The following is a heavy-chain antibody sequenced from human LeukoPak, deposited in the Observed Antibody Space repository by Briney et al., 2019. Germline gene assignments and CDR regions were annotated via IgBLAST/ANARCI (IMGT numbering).Heavy chain of an antibody. J-gene: IGHJ4*02. CDR3: ARGVPTNWRHGDFDI. Sequence: PSETLSLTCTVSGDSMNSYYWSWIRRPPGKGLQWIGYIYYRGNTDYNPSLKSRVTISVDTSKNQFSLNLDSVTSADTAVYYCARGVPTNWRHGDFDIWGQGTLVTVSS. CDR2: IYYRGNT. D-gene: IGHD1-1*01. V-gene: IGHV4-59*01. CDR1: GDSMNSYY.